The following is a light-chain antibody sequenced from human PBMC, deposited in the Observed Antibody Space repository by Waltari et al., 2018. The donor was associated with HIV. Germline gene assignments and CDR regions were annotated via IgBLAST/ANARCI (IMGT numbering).Light chain of an antibody. J-gene: IGKJ1*01. Sequence: EIVLTQSPATLSLSPGERATLSCRASQSVSSYLAWYRQKPGQAPRLLIYDASNKATGIPARFSGSGSGSDFTLTISSLVPEDFAFYYCQHRSNWPRTFGQGTKVEIK. CDR1: QSVSSY. V-gene: IGKV3-11*01. CDR2: DAS. CDR3: QHRSNWPRT.